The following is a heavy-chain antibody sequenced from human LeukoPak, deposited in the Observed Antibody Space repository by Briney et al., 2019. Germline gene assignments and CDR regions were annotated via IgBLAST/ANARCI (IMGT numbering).Heavy chain of an antibody. J-gene: IGHJ5*02. Sequence: SETLSLTCAVDGGSSSEYYWTWIRQPPGKGLEWIGYISYSGSTNYNPSLKSRVTISLDTSKNQFSLKLSSVTAADTAVYYCARVNPNWFDPWGQGTLVTVSS. CDR3: ARVNPNWFDP. V-gene: IGHV4-59*01. CDR1: GGSSSEYY. CDR2: ISYSGST.